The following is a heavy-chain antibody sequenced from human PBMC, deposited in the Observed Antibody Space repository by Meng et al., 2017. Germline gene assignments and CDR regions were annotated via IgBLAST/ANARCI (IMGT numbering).Heavy chain of an antibody. CDR2: ISHSGTT. J-gene: IGHJ4*02. V-gene: IGHV4-34*01. Sequence: QVQQGGAELLEPSDTRSLTCAVYGGSFSGYYWTWIRQPPGRGLEWIGEISHSGTTNYNPSLTSRVTISLDTSKSQFSLKLTSVTGADTAVYFCARGVRSKIQQLIPGRPTYVDLWSQGNLVTVSS. CDR1: GGSFSGYY. CDR3: ARGVRSKIQQLIPGRPTYVDL. D-gene: IGHD6-13*01.